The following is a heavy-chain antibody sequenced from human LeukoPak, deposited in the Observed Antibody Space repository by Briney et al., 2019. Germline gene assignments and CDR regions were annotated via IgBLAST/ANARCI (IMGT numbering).Heavy chain of an antibody. Sequence: ASVKVSCKASGYTFTSYGISWVRQAPGQGLEWMGWISAYNGNTNYAQKPQGRVTMTTDTSTSTAYMELRSLRSDDTAVYYCARDSPQLAYCGGDCYFFPDYWGQGTLVTVSS. V-gene: IGHV1-18*01. CDR3: ARDSPQLAYCGGDCYFFPDY. CDR2: ISAYNGNT. D-gene: IGHD2-21*02. J-gene: IGHJ4*02. CDR1: GYTFTSYG.